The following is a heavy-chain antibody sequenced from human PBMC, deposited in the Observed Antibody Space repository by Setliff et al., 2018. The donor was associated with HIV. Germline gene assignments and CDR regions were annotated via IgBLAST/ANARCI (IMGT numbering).Heavy chain of an antibody. D-gene: IGHD3-3*01. V-gene: IGHV1-18*01. Sequence: ASVKVSCKASGYTFNSFGILWVRQAPGQGFEWMGWTSAINGDTRYAQKVQGRVTITADESTSTAYMELSSLRSEDTAVYYCARDILERGYYYYYMDVWGKGTTVTVSS. J-gene: IGHJ6*03. CDR1: GYTFNSFG. CDR2: TSAINGDT. CDR3: ARDILERGYYYYYMDV.